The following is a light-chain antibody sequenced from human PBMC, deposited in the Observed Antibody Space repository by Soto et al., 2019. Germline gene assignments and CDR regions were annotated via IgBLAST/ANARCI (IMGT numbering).Light chain of an antibody. Sequence: QSVLTQPASVSGSPGQSITLSCTGTNSDVGAYNYVSWYQQHPGKAPKLMIYEVTNRPSGVSTRFSGSKSGNTASLTISGLQAEDEAAYYCSSYTSSNSWVFGGGTKVTVL. CDR3: SSYTSSNSWV. CDR2: EVT. J-gene: IGLJ3*02. CDR1: NSDVGAYNY. V-gene: IGLV2-14*01.